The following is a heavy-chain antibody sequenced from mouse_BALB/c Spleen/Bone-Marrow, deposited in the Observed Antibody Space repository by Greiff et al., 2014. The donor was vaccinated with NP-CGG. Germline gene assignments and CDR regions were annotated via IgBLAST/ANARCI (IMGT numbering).Heavy chain of an antibody. V-gene: IGHV1-85*01. CDR3: VRSRLRDWYFDV. CDR2: IFPGDSTT. D-gene: IGHD1-2*01. Sequence: VQLQQSGVELVKPGASVKLSCKASGNTFTSYDINWVRQRPEQGLEWIGWIFPGDSTTKYNEKFKGKATLSTDKSSSTVHMQLSRLTSEDSAVYFCVRSRLRDWYFDVRGAGTTVTSSS. J-gene: IGHJ1*01. CDR1: GNTFTSYD.